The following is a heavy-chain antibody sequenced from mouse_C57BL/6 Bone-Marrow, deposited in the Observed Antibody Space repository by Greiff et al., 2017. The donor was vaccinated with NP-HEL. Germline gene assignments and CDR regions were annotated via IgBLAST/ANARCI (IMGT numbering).Heavy chain of an antibody. V-gene: IGHV5-16*01. CDR2: INYDGSST. J-gene: IGHJ3*01. CDR1: GFTFSDYY. CDR3: ARPVYVSEGFAY. D-gene: IGHD1-1*01. Sequence: EVKLVESEGGLVQPGSSMKLSCTASGFTFSDYYMAWVRQVPEKGLEWVANINYDGSSTYYLDSLKSRFIISRDNAKNILYLQMSSLKSEDTATYYCARPVYVSEGFAYWGQGTLVTVSA.